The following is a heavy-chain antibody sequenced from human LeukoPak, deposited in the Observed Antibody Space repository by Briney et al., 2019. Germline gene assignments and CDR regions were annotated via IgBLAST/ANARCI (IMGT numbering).Heavy chain of an antibody. D-gene: IGHD3-22*01. CDR1: GGTFSSYA. V-gene: IGHV1-69*04. Sequence: ASVKVSCKASGGTFSSYAISWVRQAPGQGLEWMGRIIPILGIANYAQKFQGRVTITADKSTSTAYMELSSLRSEDTAVYYCARAYYYDSSGYSLFDYWGQGTLVTVSS. CDR2: IIPILGIA. CDR3: ARAYYYDSSGYSLFDY. J-gene: IGHJ4*02.